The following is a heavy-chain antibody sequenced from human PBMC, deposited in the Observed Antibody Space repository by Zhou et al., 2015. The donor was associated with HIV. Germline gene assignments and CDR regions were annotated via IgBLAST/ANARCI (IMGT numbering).Heavy chain of an antibody. D-gene: IGHD3-10*01. J-gene: IGHJ3*02. CDR2: IRSKAYGGTT. CDR1: GFTFGDYA. CDR3: TRVRYYGSGTLAFDI. V-gene: IGHV3-49*03. Sequence: EVQLVESGGGLVQPGRSLRLSCTASGFTFGDYAMSWFRQAPGKGLEWVGFIRSKAYGGTTEYAASVKGRFTISRDDSKSIAYLQMNSLKTEDTAVYYCTRVRYYGSGTLAFDIWGQGTMVTVSS.